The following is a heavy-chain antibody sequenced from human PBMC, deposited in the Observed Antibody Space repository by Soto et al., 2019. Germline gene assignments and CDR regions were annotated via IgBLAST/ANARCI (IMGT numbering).Heavy chain of an antibody. CDR3: ARAQAAGTSEGNSFDY. V-gene: IGHV1-69*13. Sequence: SVKVSCKASGGTFSSYAISWVRQAPGQGLEWMGGIIPIFGTANYAQKFQGRVTITADESTSTAYMELSSLRSEDTAVYYCARAQAAGTSEGNSFDYWGQGTLVTVSS. J-gene: IGHJ4*02. D-gene: IGHD6-13*01. CDR2: IIPIFGTA. CDR1: GGTFSSYA.